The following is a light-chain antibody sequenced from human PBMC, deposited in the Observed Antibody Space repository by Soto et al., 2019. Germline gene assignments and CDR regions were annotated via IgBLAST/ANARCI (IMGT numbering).Light chain of an antibody. Sequence: ESVVTQSPGTVSLSRGERVALSCRASQSVSTRYLAGYQQQPRQGLRLFIYVASSRATGIPDRFSGRESGTAFTLTITRLEHEDVAMYYSQHYGSSPLTFGGGTKVEIK. V-gene: IGKV3-20*01. CDR3: QHYGSSPLT. CDR2: VAS. J-gene: IGKJ4*01. CDR1: QSVSTRY.